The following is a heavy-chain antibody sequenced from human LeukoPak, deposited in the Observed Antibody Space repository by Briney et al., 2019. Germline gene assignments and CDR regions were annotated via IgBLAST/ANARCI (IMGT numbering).Heavy chain of an antibody. D-gene: IGHD2-2*02. CDR3: ARGEPWYCSSTSCYTGIDY. Sequence: SETLSLTCAVYGGSFSGYYWSWIRQPPGKGLEWIGEINHSGSTNYNPSLKSRVTISVDTSKNQFSLKLSSVTAADTAVYYCARGEPWYCSSTSCYTGIDYWGQGTLVIVSA. V-gene: IGHV4-34*01. CDR1: GGSFSGYY. CDR2: INHSGST. J-gene: IGHJ4*02.